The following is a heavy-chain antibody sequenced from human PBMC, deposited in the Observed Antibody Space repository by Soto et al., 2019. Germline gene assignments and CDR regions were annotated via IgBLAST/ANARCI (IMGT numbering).Heavy chain of an antibody. CDR3: AKDIDDNSSTKRRYYYGMDV. Sequence: ASVKVSCKASGGTFSNSAISWVRQAPGQGLEWMGWIDPKSGGTTYAQKFQGLVTMTRDTSISTAYMELSRLRSDDTAVYYCAKDIDDNSSTKRRYYYGMDVWGQGTTVTVSS. CDR1: GGTFSNSA. J-gene: IGHJ6*02. V-gene: IGHV1-2*04. D-gene: IGHD6-6*01. CDR2: IDPKSGGT.